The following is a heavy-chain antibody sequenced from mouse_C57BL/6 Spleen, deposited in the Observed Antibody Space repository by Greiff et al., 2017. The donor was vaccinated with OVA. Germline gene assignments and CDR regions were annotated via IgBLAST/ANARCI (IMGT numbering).Heavy chain of an antibody. Sequence: EVQLQQSGPELVKPGASVKIPCKASGYTFTDYDMDWVKQSHGKSLEWIGDINPNNGGTIYNQKFKGKATLTVDKSSSTAYMELRSLTSEDTAVYYCARDEGVRAWFAYWGQGTLVTVSA. CDR1: GYTFTDYD. CDR2: INPNNGGT. J-gene: IGHJ3*01. CDR3: ARDEGVRAWFAY. V-gene: IGHV1-18*01. D-gene: IGHD2-14*01.